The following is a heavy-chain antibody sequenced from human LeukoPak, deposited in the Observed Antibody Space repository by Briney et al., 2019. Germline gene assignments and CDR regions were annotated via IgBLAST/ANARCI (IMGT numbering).Heavy chain of an antibody. CDR2: ISSNGGST. V-gene: IGHV3-64*01. D-gene: IGHD5-18*01. Sequence: GGSLRLSCAASGFTFSSYAMHWVRQAPGKGLEYVSAISSNGGSTYYANSVKGRFTISRDNSKNTLNLQMGSLRAEDMAVYYCARAGYGLPFDYWGQGTLVTVSS. CDR3: ARAGYGLPFDY. CDR1: GFTFSSYA. J-gene: IGHJ4*02.